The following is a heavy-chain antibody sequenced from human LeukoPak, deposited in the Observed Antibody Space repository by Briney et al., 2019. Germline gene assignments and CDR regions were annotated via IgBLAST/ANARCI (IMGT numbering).Heavy chain of an antibody. D-gene: IGHD6-19*01. V-gene: IGHV1-3*01. Sequence: GASVTVSCKASGYTFTSYAMHWVRQAPGQRLEWMGWINAGNGNTKYSQKFQGRVTITRDTSASTAYMELSSLRSEDTAVYYCARGRYSSGWNYFDYWGQGTLVTVSS. CDR2: INAGNGNT. CDR1: GYTFTSYA. J-gene: IGHJ4*02. CDR3: ARGRYSSGWNYFDY.